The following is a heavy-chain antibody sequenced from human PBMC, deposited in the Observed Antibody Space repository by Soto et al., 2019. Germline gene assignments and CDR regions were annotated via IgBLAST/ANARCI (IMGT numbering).Heavy chain of an antibody. J-gene: IGHJ6*02. Sequence: QVQLVQSGAEVKKPGASVKVSCKPSGYTFTNYVISGVRQAPGQGLEWMGWISGYNGDTDYAQKVQGRVTMTTHTSTSTVYMELRSLSSDDTAVYYCAREGIRPYYYYGMDVWGQGTTVTVSS. CDR1: GYTFTNYV. CDR3: AREGIRPYYYYGMDV. V-gene: IGHV1-18*01. D-gene: IGHD3-10*01. CDR2: ISGYNGDT.